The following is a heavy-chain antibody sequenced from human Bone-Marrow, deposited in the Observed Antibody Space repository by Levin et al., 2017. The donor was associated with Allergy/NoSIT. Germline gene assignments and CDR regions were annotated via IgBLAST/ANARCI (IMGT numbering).Heavy chain of an antibody. J-gene: IGHJ5*02. CDR3: ARGPHAPVRGLGRPGNNWFDP. CDR2: ISSGSSHI. Sequence: NTGGSLRLSCAASGFTFSSYTMNWVRQAPGKGLEWVSSISSGSSHIYYGDSVKGRFTISRDNAKDSLYVEMNSLRVEDTAVYYCARGPHAPVRGLGRPGNNWFDPWGRGTLVIVSS. CDR1: GFTFSSYT. D-gene: IGHD3-10*01. V-gene: IGHV3-21*01.